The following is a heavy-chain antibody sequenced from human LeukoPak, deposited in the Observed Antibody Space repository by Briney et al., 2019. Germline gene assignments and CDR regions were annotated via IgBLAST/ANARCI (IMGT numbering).Heavy chain of an antibody. J-gene: IGHJ4*02. Sequence: GGSLRLSCAASGFTFSSYGMHWVRQAPGKGLEWVANIKQDGSEKYYVDSVKGRFTISRDNAKNSLYLQMNSLRAEDTAVYYCARAVVVPAATYYFDYWGQGTLVTVSS. CDR1: GFTFSSYG. V-gene: IGHV3-7*04. CDR2: IKQDGSEK. CDR3: ARAVVVPAATYYFDY. D-gene: IGHD2-2*01.